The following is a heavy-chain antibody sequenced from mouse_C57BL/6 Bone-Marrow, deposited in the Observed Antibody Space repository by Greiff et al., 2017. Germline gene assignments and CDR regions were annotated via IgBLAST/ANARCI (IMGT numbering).Heavy chain of an antibody. CDR2: ISSGRSTI. J-gene: IGHJ3*01. CDR1: GFTFSDYG. V-gene: IGHV5-17*01. D-gene: IGHD2-3*01. CDR3: ARLGLLRFAY. Sequence: VQLKESGGGLVKPGGSLKLSCAASGFTFSDYGMHWVRQAPEKGLEWVAYISSGRSTIYYADTVKGRFTISRDNAKNTLFLQMTSLRSEDTAMYYCARLGLLRFAYWGQGTLVTVSA.